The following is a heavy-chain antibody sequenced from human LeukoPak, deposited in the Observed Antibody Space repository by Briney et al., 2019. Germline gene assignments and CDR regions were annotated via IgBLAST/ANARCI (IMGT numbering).Heavy chain of an antibody. V-gene: IGHV4-34*01. J-gene: IGHJ6*04. CDR1: GGSFRGYY. D-gene: IGHD3-3*01. Sequence: SETLSLTCSVYGGSFRGYYWSWIRQSPEKGLEWIGQIYHTGSTNYNPSLASRVTMSLDISKSQCSLKLTSVTAADTAVYYCARDDFGVALGGVWSIGTTVTVSS. CDR2: IYHTGST. CDR3: ARDDFGVALGGV.